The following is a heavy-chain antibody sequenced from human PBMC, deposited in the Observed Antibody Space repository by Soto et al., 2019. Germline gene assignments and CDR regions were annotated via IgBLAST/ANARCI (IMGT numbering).Heavy chain of an antibody. CDR3: ARYGADCSTTSCYGYWFDP. V-gene: IGHV4-31*03. J-gene: IGHJ5*02. CDR2: IYYSGST. Sequence: SETLSLTCTVSGGSISSGGYYWSWIRQHPGKGLEWIGYIYYSGSTYYNPSLKSRVTISVDTSKNQFSLKLSSVTAADTAVYYCARYGADCSTTSCYGYWFDPWGQGTLVTVSS. CDR1: GGSISSGGYY. D-gene: IGHD2-2*01.